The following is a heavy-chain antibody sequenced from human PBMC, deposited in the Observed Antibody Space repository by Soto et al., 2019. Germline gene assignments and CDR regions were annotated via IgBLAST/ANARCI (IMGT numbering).Heavy chain of an antibody. Sequence: ASVKVSCKASGYTFTSYAMHWVRQAPGQKLEWMGWINAGNGNTKYSQKFQGRVTITRDTSASTAYMELSSLRSEDTAVYYCARDGYGDYELRYWGQGTLVTVSS. J-gene: IGHJ4*02. V-gene: IGHV1-3*01. CDR1: GYTFTSYA. D-gene: IGHD4-17*01. CDR3: ARDGYGDYELRY. CDR2: INAGNGNT.